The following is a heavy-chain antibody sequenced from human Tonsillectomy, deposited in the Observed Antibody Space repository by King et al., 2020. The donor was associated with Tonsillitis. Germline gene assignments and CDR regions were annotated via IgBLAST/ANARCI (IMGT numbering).Heavy chain of an antibody. CDR3: AKDTRYSSCAGY. CDR1: GFSFSSYG. V-gene: IGHV3-30*02. D-gene: IGHD6-19*01. Sequence: VQLVQSGGGVVQPGGSLRLSCAASGFSFSSYGMHWVRQAPGKGLEWVAFIRYDGSNKYYADSVKGRFTISRDNSKNTLYLQMNSLRAEDTAVYYCAKDTRYSSCAGYWGQGPLVTVSS. J-gene: IGHJ4*02. CDR2: IRYDGSNK.